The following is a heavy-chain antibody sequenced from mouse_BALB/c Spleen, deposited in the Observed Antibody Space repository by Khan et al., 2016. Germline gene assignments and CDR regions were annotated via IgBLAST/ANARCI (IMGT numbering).Heavy chain of an antibody. V-gene: IGHV5-17*02. CDR1: GFTFSNFG. CDR3: GSRDF. CDR2: ISSGSSTI. Sequence: EVELVESGGGLVQPGGSRKLSCAASGFTFSNFGMYWVRQAPEKGLEWVGFISSGSSTIYYADTVKGRFTVSRDKSTNTPFLQMNSLGSEDTAMYFCGSRDFWGQGTTLTVSS. J-gene: IGHJ2*01.